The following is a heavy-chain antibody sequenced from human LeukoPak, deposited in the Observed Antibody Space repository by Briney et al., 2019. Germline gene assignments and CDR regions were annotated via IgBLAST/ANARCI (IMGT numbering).Heavy chain of an antibody. J-gene: IGHJ6*01. V-gene: IGHV3-23*01. CDR2: IVGGGGTT. D-gene: IGHD3-3*01. CDR1: GFTFSSYG. CDR3: ARKGYDFWSGALGGGMDV. Sequence: GGSLRLSCAASGFTFSSYGMTWVRQAPGKGLEWVSAIVGGGGTTYYADSVKGRFTISRDNSKNTLYLQMNSLRAEDTAVYYCARKGYDFWSGALGGGMDVWGQGTTVTVSS.